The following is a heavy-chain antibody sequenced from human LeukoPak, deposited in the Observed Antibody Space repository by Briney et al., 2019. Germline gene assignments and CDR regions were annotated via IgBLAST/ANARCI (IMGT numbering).Heavy chain of an antibody. V-gene: IGHV1-2*02. CDR3: ARQGYCSSTSCYPEGFDP. CDR2: INPNSGGT. Sequence: ASVKVSCKASGYTFTGYYMHWVRQAPGQGLEWMGWINPNSGGTNYAQKFQGRVTMTRDTSISTAYMEQSRLRSDDTAVYYCARQGYCSSTSCYPEGFDPWGQGTLVTVSS. CDR1: GYTFTGYY. J-gene: IGHJ5*02. D-gene: IGHD2-2*01.